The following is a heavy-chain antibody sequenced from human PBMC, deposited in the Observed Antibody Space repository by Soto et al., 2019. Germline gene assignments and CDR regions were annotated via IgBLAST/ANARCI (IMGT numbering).Heavy chain of an antibody. D-gene: IGHD3-16*01. CDR3: ARDFGRNRPNFYGMDV. V-gene: IGHV3-30-3*01. J-gene: IGHJ6*02. CDR1: GFMFTTYN. Sequence: QVQLVESGGGVVQPGRSLRLSCAASGFMFTTYNMHWVRQAPGKALEWLAVILDDGSNKFHADSVKGRFTISRDNSKHTVDLEMNSLRLEDTAVYYCARDFGRNRPNFYGMDVWGQGTIVTVSS. CDR2: ILDDGSNK.